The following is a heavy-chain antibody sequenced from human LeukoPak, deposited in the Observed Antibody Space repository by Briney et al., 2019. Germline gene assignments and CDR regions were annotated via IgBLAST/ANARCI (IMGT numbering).Heavy chain of an antibody. Sequence: SETLCLTCAAYGGTFSGYYWSWIRKPPGKGREGIGEINHSGSTNYNPSLKSRVTISVDTSKDQFSLKLSSVTGADTAVYYCARKGYSGSYGTNYWGQGTLVTVSS. V-gene: IGHV4-34*01. CDR2: INHSGST. CDR3: ARKGYSGSYGTNY. D-gene: IGHD1-26*01. CDR1: GGTFSGYY. J-gene: IGHJ4*02.